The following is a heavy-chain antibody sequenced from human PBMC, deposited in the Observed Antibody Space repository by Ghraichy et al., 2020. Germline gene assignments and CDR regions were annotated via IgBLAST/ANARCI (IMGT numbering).Heavy chain of an antibody. D-gene: IGHD4-17*01. CDR1: AFTFRSYW. V-gene: IGHV3-7*01. CDR3: ARDPYGDYKYGGTDY. Sequence: GGSLRLSCEASAFTFRSYWMSWVRQAPGKGLEWVASIKPDGSERYYVDSVRGRFTISRDNAKNSLSLEMNSLRAEDTAVYYCARDPYGDYKYGGTDYWGQGTQVTVSS. CDR2: IKPDGSER. J-gene: IGHJ4*02.